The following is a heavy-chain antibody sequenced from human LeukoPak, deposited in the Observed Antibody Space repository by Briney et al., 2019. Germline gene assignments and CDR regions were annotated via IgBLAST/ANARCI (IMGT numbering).Heavy chain of an antibody. Sequence: GGSLRLSCAASGFPFGDFAMTWVRRVPGGGLQWVSSITRSGQNTYYADSVKGRFTISRDDYKSMLYLQMNNLRAEDTAMYYCVKDDYCSIPGCVIDALVVWGQGTVVSVSS. CDR1: GFPFGDFA. J-gene: IGHJ3*01. CDR2: ITRSGQNT. D-gene: IGHD4-11*01. CDR3: VKDDYCSIPGCVIDALVV. V-gene: IGHV3-23*01.